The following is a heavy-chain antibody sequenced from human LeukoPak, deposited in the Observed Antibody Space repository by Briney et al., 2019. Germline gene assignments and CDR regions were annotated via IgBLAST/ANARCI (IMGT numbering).Heavy chain of an antibody. CDR1: GFTFSSYS. V-gene: IGHV3-21*01. J-gene: IGHJ4*02. Sequence: PGGSLGLSCAASGFTFSSYSMNWVRQAPGKGLEWVSSISSSSSYIYYADSVKGRFTISRDNAKNSLYLQMNSLRAEDTAVYYCARGDRSSTSCYYYWGQGTLVTVSS. D-gene: IGHD2-2*01. CDR2: ISSSSSYI. CDR3: ARGDRSSTSCYYY.